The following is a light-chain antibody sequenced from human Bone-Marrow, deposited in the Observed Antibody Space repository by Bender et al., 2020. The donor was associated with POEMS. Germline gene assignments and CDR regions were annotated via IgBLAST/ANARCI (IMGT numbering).Light chain of an antibody. V-gene: IGLV2-8*01. Sequence: QSALTQPPSASGSPGQSVTISCTGSRSDIGGYKYVSWYQQHPGRAPKRMIYEGSKRPSGVPIRFSGSKSGNTASLTVSGLQAEDEADYYCSSYAGSNTLVFGGGTKLTVL. CDR2: EGS. CDR1: RSDIGGYKY. J-gene: IGLJ2*01. CDR3: SSYAGSNTLV.